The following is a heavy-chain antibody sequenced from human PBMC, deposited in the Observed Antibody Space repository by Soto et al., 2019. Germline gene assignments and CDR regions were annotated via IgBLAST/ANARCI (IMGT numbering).Heavy chain of an antibody. D-gene: IGHD3-22*01. V-gene: IGHV1-69*13. CDR1: GGTFSSYA. Sequence: SVKVSCKASGGTFSSYAVSWVRQAPGQGLEWMGGIIPIFGTANYAQKFQGRVTITADESTSTAYMELSSLRSEDTAVYYCARGSDYDSSGYYYSWFDPWGQGTLVTVS. CDR3: ARGSDYDSSGYYYSWFDP. CDR2: IIPIFGTA. J-gene: IGHJ5*02.